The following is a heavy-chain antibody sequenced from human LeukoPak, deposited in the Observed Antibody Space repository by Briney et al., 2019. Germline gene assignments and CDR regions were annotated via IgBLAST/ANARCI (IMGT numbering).Heavy chain of an antibody. CDR1: GFTFSSNW. J-gene: IGHJ5*02. CDR2: IKKDESEK. V-gene: IGHV3-7*01. CDR3: ARGQMAMPA. D-gene: IGHD5-24*01. Sequence: GGSLRLSCAASGFTFSSNWMSWLRQAPGQGLEWLANIKKDESEKYYVDAVMGRFTISRDNGKNSLYLQMNSLRAGDAALYYGARGQMAMPAWGQGTLVTVSS.